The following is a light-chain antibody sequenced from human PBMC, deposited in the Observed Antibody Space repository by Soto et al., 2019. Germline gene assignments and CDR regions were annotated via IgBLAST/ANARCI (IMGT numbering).Light chain of an antibody. CDR1: SSDVGGYNY. Sequence: QSVLTQPASVSGSPGQSITISCSETSSDVGGYNYVSWYQQHPGKAPKLMIYDVSNRPSGVSNRFSGSKSGNTASLTISGLQAEDEADYYCSSYTSSSTLAFGGGTKLTVL. J-gene: IGLJ3*02. V-gene: IGLV2-14*01. CDR2: DVS. CDR3: SSYTSSSTLA.